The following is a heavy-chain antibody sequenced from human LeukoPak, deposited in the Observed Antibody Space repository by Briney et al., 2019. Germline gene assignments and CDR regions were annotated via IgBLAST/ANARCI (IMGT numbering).Heavy chain of an antibody. CDR2: IYYSGST. CDR1: GGSINSYY. J-gene: IGHJ4*01. D-gene: IGHD2-8*01. Sequence: PSETLSLTCTVSGGSINSYYWSWIRQPPGKGLEWIGYIYYSGSTNYNPSLKSRVTISRDTSKNQFSLKLRSVTAADTAVYYCTSGGMVSGDYRGHGTLVTVSS. CDR3: TSGGMVSGDY. V-gene: IGHV4-59*01.